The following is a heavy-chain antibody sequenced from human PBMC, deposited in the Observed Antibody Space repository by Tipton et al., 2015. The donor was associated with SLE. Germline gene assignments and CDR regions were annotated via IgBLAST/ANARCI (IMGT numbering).Heavy chain of an antibody. CDR3: ARFGYSGYSSEGYLDY. J-gene: IGHJ4*02. Sequence: SLRLSCAASGFTVSSNYMSWVRQAPGKGLEWVSVIYSGGSTYYADSVKGRFTISRDNSKNTLYLQINSLRAEDTAVYYCARFGYSGYSSEGYLDYWGQGKLVTVSS. CDR1: GFTVSSNY. V-gene: IGHV3-53*01. D-gene: IGHD6-25*01. CDR2: IYSGGST.